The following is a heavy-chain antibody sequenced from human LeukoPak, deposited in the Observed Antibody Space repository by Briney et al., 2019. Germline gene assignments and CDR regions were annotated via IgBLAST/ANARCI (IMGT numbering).Heavy chain of an antibody. Sequence: GGSLRLSCAASGFTFSNAWMSWVSQAPGKGLEWVGRIKSKTDGGTTDYAAPVKGRFTISRDDSKNTLYLQMNSLKTEDTAVYYCTTDRRPLSSYYYYYMDVWGKGTTVTVSS. CDR3: TTDRRPLSSYYYYYMDV. J-gene: IGHJ6*03. CDR1: GFTFSNAW. V-gene: IGHV3-15*01. D-gene: IGHD6-6*01. CDR2: IKSKTDGGTT.